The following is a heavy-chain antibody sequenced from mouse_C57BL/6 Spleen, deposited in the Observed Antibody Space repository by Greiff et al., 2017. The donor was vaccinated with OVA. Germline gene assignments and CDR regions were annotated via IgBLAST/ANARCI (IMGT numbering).Heavy chain of an antibody. J-gene: IGHJ2*01. CDR2: IDPEDGET. CDR3: AGSYYYGSSPYYFDY. CDR1: GFNITDYY. V-gene: IGHV14-2*01. Sequence: EVQVVESGAELVKPGASVKLSCTASGFNITDYYMHWVKQRTEQGLEWIGRIDPEDGETKYAPKFQGKATITADTSSNTAYLQLSSLTSEDTAVYYCAGSYYYGSSPYYFDYWGQGTTLTVSS. D-gene: IGHD1-1*01.